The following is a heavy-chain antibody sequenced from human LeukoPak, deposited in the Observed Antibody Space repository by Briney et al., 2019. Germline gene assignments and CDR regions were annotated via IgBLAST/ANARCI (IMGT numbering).Heavy chain of an antibody. D-gene: IGHD2-2*01. CDR1: GFIFTNYN. CDR3: ARLSYCGSASCSGGSLYYFDF. Sequence: GGSLRLSCAASGFIFTNYNLNWVRQAPGKGLEWISSISGGSTYIYYADSVKGRFTISRDNAKNSLFLQMNSLRAEDTAVYYCARLSYCGSASCSGGSLYYFDFWGQGTLVTVSS. J-gene: IGHJ4*02. V-gene: IGHV3-21*01. CDR2: ISGGSTYI.